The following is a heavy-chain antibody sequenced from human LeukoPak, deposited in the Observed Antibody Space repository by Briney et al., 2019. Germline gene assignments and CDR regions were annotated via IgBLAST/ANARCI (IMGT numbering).Heavy chain of an antibody. CDR1: GFTFSSYS. CDR2: ISSSSYI. J-gene: IGHJ4*02. Sequence: GGSLRLSCAASGFTFSSYSMNWVRQAPGKGLEWVSSISSSSYIYYADSVKGRFTISRDNAKNSLYLQMNSLRAEDTAVYYCARGIVGATTGSSLFDYWGQGTLVTVSS. D-gene: IGHD1-26*01. V-gene: IGHV3-21*01. CDR3: ARGIVGATTGSSLFDY.